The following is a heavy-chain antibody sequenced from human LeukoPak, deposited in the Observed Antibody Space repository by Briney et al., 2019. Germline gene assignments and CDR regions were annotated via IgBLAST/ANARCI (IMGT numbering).Heavy chain of an antibody. D-gene: IGHD4-17*01. CDR1: GYTFTIYY. CDR3: ARDGHTVTGSAFDY. V-gene: IGHV1-46*01. CDR2: INPSGGST. J-gene: IGHJ4*02. Sequence: ASVTVSRKASGYTFTIYYMHWVRHAPAQGREWVGVINPSGGSTSYAQKLQGRVTMTRDMSTSTVYMELSSLRSEDTAVYYCARDGHTVTGSAFDYWGQGALVTVSS.